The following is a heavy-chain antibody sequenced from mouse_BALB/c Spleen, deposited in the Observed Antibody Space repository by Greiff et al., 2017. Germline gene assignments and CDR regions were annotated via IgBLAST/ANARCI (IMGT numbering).Heavy chain of an antibody. Sequence: EVKVVESGGGLVQPGGSRKLSCAASGFTFSDYYMYWVRQTPEKRLEWVATISDGGSYTYYPDSVKGRFTISRDNAKNNLYLQMSSLKSEDTAMYYCAREGRTTATVAYWGQGTLVTVSA. CDR2: ISDGGSYT. V-gene: IGHV5-4*02. CDR3: AREGRTTATVAY. D-gene: IGHD1-2*01. J-gene: IGHJ3*01. CDR1: GFTFSDYY.